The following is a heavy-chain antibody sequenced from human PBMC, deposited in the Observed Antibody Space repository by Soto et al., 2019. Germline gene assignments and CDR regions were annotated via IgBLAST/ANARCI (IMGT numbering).Heavy chain of an antibody. D-gene: IGHD5-12*01. CDR1: GWSFTDYY. Sequence: PSETLSLNCAVYGWSFTDYYWPWIRQPPGKGLEWIGEIHHSGSTNYNPSLKSRVTISVDTSKNQFSLKLNSVTAADTAVYYCASRGYSGYNYWGQGTLVTVSS. J-gene: IGHJ4*02. CDR2: IHHSGST. CDR3: ASRGYSGYNY. V-gene: IGHV4-34*01.